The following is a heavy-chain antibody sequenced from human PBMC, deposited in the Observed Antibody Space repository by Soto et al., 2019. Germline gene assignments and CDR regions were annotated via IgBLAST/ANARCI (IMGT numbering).Heavy chain of an antibody. Sequence: SETLSLTCAVYGGSFSGYYWSWIRQPPGKGLEWIGEINHSGSTNYNPSLKSRVTISVDTSKNQFSLKLSSVTAADTAVYYCARDSYYDSSGYLPFDYWGQGTLVTVSS. J-gene: IGHJ4*02. V-gene: IGHV4-34*01. CDR2: INHSGST. CDR3: ARDSYYDSSGYLPFDY. D-gene: IGHD3-22*01. CDR1: GGSFSGYY.